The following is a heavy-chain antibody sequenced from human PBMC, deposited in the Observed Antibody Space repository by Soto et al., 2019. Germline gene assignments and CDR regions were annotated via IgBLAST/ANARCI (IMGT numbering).Heavy chain of an antibody. CDR3: AGGGAGITIFHGWVYGMDV. CDR1: GGSISSGDYY. CDR2: IYYSGST. V-gene: IGHV4-30-4*01. Sequence: QVQLQESGPGLVKPSQTLSLTCTVSGGSISSGDYYWSWIRQPPGKGLEWIGYIYYSGSTYYNPSLKSRVTISIDTSKNQFSLKLSSVTAADTAVYYCAGGGAGITIFHGWVYGMDVWGQGTTVTVSS. D-gene: IGHD3-3*01. J-gene: IGHJ6*02.